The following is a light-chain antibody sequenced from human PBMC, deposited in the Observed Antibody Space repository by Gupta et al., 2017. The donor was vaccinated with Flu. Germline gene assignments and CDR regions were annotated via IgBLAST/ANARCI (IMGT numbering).Light chain of an antibody. CDR1: SSDVGGYNY. CDR2: EVT. CDR3: SSYAGSNNHVV. V-gene: IGLV2-8*01. Sequence: VTIACTGTSSDVGGYNYVSWYQQHPGKAPKLMIFEVTKRPSGVPDRFSGSKSGNTASLTVSGLQAEDEADYYCSSYAGSNNHVVFGGGTKLTVL. J-gene: IGLJ2*01.